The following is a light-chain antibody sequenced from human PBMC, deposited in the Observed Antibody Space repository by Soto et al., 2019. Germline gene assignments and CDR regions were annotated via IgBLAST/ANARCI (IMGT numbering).Light chain of an antibody. CDR1: QSVSSN. CDR3: QQYNNWPKT. J-gene: IGKJ1*01. CDR2: GAS. Sequence: EIVMTQSPATLSVSPGERATLSCRARQSVSSNLAWYQQKPGQAPRLLIYGASTRATGIPARFSGSGSGTEFPLTISSLQSEDFAVYYCQQYNNWPKTFGQGTKVEI. V-gene: IGKV3-15*01.